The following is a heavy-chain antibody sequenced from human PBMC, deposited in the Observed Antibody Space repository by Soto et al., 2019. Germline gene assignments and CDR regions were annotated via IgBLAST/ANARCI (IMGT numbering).Heavy chain of an antibody. CDR1: GFTFSHAW. CDR2: IKMKSEGETT. Sequence: EVQLEESGGALVKPGESLTLSCAASGFTFSHAWLGWVRQAPGKGLEWVGRIKMKSEGETTDYGAPVKGRFIISRDDSKNTVDLQMNTLKTEDTAVYYCTTVYGHSYGQLDHWGQVTLVTVSS. D-gene: IGHD5-18*01. V-gene: IGHV3-15*02. CDR3: TTVYGHSYGQLDH. J-gene: IGHJ4*02.